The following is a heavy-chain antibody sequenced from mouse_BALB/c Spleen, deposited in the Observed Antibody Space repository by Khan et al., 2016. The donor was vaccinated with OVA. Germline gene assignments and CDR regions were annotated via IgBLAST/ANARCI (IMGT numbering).Heavy chain of an antibody. CDR1: GYSITSNYA. V-gene: IGHV3-2*02. CDR2: ISYSGST. D-gene: IGHD1-1*01. CDR3: ARNNYYGYAVDY. Sequence: QLEESGPGLVKPSQSLSLTCTVTGYSITSNYAWNWIRQFPGNKLEWMGYISYSGSTSYNPSLKSRISITRDPSKNQFFLQLNSVTTEDTATYYCARNNYYGYAVDYWGQGTSVTVSS. J-gene: IGHJ4*01.